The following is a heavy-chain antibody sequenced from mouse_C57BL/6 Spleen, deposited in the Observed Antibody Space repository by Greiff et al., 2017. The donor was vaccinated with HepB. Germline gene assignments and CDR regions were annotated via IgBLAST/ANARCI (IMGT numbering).Heavy chain of an antibody. J-gene: IGHJ3*01. CDR3: ARWGYDYDGWFAY. V-gene: IGHV1-53*01. CDR2: INPSNGGT. D-gene: IGHD2-4*01. Sequence: QVQLQQPGTELVKPGASVKLSCKASGYTFTSYWMHWVKQRPGQGLEWIGNINPSNGGTNYNEKFKSKATLTVDKSSSTAYMQLSSLTSEESAVYYCARWGYDYDGWFAYWGQGTLVTVSA. CDR1: GYTFTSYW.